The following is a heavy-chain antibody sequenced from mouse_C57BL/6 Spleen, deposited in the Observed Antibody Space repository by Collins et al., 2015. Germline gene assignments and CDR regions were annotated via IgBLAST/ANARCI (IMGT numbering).Heavy chain of an antibody. CDR1: N. J-gene: IGHJ3*01. D-gene: IGHD2-3*01. CDR2: INPNNGGT. Sequence: NMDWVKQSHGKSLEWIGDINPNNGGTIYNQKFKGKATLTVDKSSSTAYMELRSLTSEDTAVYYCARDDGYGGFAYWGQGTLVTVSA. V-gene: IGHV1-18*01. CDR3: ARDDGYGGFAY.